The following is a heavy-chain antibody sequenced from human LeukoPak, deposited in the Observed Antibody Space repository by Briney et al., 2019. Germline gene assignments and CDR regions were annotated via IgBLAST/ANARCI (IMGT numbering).Heavy chain of an antibody. CDR2: INANNGDT. CDR3: SRDQNYSDTNTCYGLEC. J-gene: IGHJ4*02. Sequence: ASVKVSCKTSGYSFTGHYIHWVRQAPGQGLEWKGWINANNGDTHCAQKFQQRDTMTRDTSIRTDYMELGRLTSDDTAVYYLSRDQNYSDTNTCYGLECWGQGTVVTVSS. CDR1: GYSFTGHY. V-gene: IGHV1-2*02. D-gene: IGHD3-22*01.